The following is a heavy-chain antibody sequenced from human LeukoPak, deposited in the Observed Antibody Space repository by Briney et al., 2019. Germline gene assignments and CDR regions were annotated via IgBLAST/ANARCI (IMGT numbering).Heavy chain of an antibody. D-gene: IGHD4-11*01. V-gene: IGHV3-9*03. Sequence: GGSLRLSCAASGFTFDDYAMYWVRQAPGKGLEWVSGISWNSGSIGYADSVKGRFTISRDNAKNSLYLQMNSLRAEDMALYYCAKGLYSNLLGFEYCGQGTLVTVSS. CDR1: GFTFDDYA. CDR3: AKGLYSNLLGFEY. CDR2: ISWNSGSI. J-gene: IGHJ4*02.